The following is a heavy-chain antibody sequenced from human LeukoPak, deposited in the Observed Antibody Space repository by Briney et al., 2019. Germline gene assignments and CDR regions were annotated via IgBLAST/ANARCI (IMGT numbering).Heavy chain of an antibody. Sequence: PGGLLRLSCAASGFTVSSYAMSWVRQAPGKGLEWVSAISGSGGSTYYADSVKGRFTISRDNSKNTLYLQMNSLRAEDTAVYYCAKDPYYDSSGDDYWGQGTLVTVSS. CDR2: ISGSGGST. V-gene: IGHV3-23*01. D-gene: IGHD3-22*01. CDR3: AKDPYYDSSGDDY. J-gene: IGHJ4*02. CDR1: GFTVSSYA.